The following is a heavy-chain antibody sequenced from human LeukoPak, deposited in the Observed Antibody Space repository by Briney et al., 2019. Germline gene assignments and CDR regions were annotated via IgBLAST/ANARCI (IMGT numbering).Heavy chain of an antibody. Sequence: GSLRLSCAASGFTFSSYWMSWVRQAPGKGLEWIGTIYYSGSTYYSPSLKSRVAISVDTSKNQFSLKLSSVTAADTAVYYCANYCSSSSCHIRRAFDIWGQGTMVTVSS. D-gene: IGHD2-2*02. CDR2: IYYSGST. CDR1: GFTFSSYW. V-gene: IGHV4-59*05. J-gene: IGHJ3*02. CDR3: ANYCSSSSCHIRRAFDI.